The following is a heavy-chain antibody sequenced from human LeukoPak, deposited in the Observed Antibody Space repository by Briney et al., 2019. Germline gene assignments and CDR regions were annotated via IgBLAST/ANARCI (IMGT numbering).Heavy chain of an antibody. CDR3: ARDLVWVYYDSSGFSSRAP. D-gene: IGHD3-22*01. V-gene: IGHV3-48*01. Sequence: GGSLRLSCAASGFTFSSYSMNWVRQAPGKGLEWVSYISSSSSTIYYADSVKGRFTISRDNAKNSLYLQMNGLRAEDTAVYYCARDLVWVYYDSSGFSSRAPWGQGTLVTVSS. J-gene: IGHJ5*02. CDR2: ISSSSSTI. CDR1: GFTFSSYS.